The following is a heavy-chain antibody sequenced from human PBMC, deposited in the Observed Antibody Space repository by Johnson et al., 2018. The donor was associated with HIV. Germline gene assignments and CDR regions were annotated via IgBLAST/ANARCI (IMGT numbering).Heavy chain of an antibody. V-gene: IGHV3-30*18. Sequence: QVQLVESGGGLVQPGGSLRLSCAASGFTFSSYWMSWVRQAPGKGLEWVAVISYDGGNTGYADSVKGRFTISRDNAKNSLYLQMNSLRAEDTAVYYCAKGIAAAGTGAFDIWGQGTMVTVSS. CDR3: AKGIAAAGTGAFDI. D-gene: IGHD6-13*01. CDR1: GFTFSSYW. J-gene: IGHJ3*02. CDR2: ISYDGGNT.